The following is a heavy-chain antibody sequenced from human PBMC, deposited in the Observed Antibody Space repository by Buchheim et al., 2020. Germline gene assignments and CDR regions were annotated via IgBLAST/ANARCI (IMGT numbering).Heavy chain of an antibody. CDR3: ARGLRVQGYGMDV. V-gene: IGHV4-34*01. CDR2: INHSGST. CDR1: GGSFSGYY. D-gene: IGHD1-1*01. J-gene: IGHJ6*02. Sequence: QVQLQQWGAGLLKSSETLSLTCAVYGGSFSGYYWSWIRQPPGKGLEWIGEINHSGSTNYNPSLKSRVTITVDTYKNQFSLKLSSVTAADTAVYYCARGLRVQGYGMDVWGQGTT.